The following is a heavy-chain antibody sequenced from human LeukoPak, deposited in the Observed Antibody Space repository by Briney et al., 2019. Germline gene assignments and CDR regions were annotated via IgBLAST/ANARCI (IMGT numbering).Heavy chain of an antibody. CDR2: IYSGGST. CDR1: GFTVSSNY. V-gene: IGHV3-53*01. D-gene: IGHD3-10*01. CDR3: AREIRGVGNFDP. Sequence: GGSLRLSCAASGFTVSSNYMSWVRQAPGKGLEWVSVIYSGGSTYYADSVKGRFTISRDNSKNTLYLQMNSLRAEDTAVYYCAREIRGVGNFDPRGQGTLVTVSS. J-gene: IGHJ5*02.